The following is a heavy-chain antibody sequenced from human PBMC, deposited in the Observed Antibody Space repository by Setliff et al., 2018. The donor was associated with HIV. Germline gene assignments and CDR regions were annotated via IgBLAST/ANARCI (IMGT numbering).Heavy chain of an antibody. CDR3: ARLRREEQWLVRGWFDP. CDR1: GGSISSSSYH. CDR2: IYYSGST. Sequence: PSETLSLTCTVSGGSISSSSYHWGWIRQPPGKGLEWIGSIYYSGSTYYNPSLKSRVTISVDTSKNQFSLKLSSVTAADTAVYYCARLRREEQWLVRGWFDPWGQGTLVTVSS. J-gene: IGHJ5*02. V-gene: IGHV4-39*01. D-gene: IGHD6-19*01.